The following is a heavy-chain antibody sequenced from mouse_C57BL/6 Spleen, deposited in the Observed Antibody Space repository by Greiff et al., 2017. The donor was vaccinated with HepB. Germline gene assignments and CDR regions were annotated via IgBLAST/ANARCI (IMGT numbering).Heavy chain of an antibody. CDR1: GYTFTDYN. CDR3: ARREYDYDFFFAY. Sequence: VQLQQSGPELVKPGASVKIPCKASGYTFTDYNMDWVKQSHGKSLEWIGDINPNNGGTIYNQKFKGKATLTVDKSSSTAYMELRSLTSEDTAVYYCARREYDYDFFFAYWGQGTLVTVSA. D-gene: IGHD2-4*01. CDR2: INPNNGGT. V-gene: IGHV1-18*01. J-gene: IGHJ3*01.